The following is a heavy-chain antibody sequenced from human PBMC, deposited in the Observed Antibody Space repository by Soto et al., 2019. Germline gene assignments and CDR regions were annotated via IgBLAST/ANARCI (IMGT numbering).Heavy chain of an antibody. J-gene: IGHJ6*02. CDR3: AKDQYSSSSAIYYYYGMDV. Sequence: PGGSLRLSCAASGFTFRSYGIHWVRQAPGKGLEWVAVISYDGSNKYYADSMKGRFTISRDNSKNRLYLQMNSLRAEDTAVYYCAKDQYSSSSAIYYYYGMDVWGQGTTVTVSS. D-gene: IGHD6-6*01. CDR2: ISYDGSNK. V-gene: IGHV3-30*18. CDR1: GFTFRSYG.